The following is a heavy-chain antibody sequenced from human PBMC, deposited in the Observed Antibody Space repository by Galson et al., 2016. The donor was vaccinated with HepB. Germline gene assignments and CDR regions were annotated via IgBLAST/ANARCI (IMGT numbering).Heavy chain of an antibody. CDR1: GDSVSSITAG. V-gene: IGHV6-1*01. CDR2: TYYRSRWYN. J-gene: IGHJ6*02. CDR3: ARQENGMDV. Sequence: CAISGDSVSSITAGWNWIRQSPSRGLEWLGRTYYRSRWYNDYAVSVAGRITVNPDTSKNHFSLQLNSVTPGDTAIYYCARQENGMDVWGQGTTVTVSS.